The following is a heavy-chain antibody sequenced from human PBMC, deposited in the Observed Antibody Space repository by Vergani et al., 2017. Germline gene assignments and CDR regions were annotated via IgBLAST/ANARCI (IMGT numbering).Heavy chain of an antibody. V-gene: IGHV4-30-4*01. Sequence: QVQLQESGPGLVKPSQTLSLTCTVSGGSISSGDYYWSWIRQPPGKGLEWIGYIYYSGSTYYNPSLKSRVTISVDTSQNQFSLKLSSVTAEDTAVYYCASSPKGTRGWFDPWGQGTLVTVSS. CDR3: ASSPKGTRGWFDP. D-gene: IGHD1-1*01. CDR2: IYYSGST. J-gene: IGHJ5*02. CDR1: GGSISSGDYY.